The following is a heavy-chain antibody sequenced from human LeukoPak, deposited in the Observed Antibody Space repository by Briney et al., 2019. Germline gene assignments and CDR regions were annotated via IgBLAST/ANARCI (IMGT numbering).Heavy chain of an antibody. V-gene: IGHV3-23*01. Sequence: GGSLRLSCAASGFTFSSYSMSWVRQAPGKGLEWVSGISGSGDRTYYADAVKGRFTISRDNSKNTVYLQMDSLRAEDTAVYYCANSREHGSGNLWGQGTLVTVSS. CDR3: ANSREHGSGNL. J-gene: IGHJ5*02. D-gene: IGHD3-10*01. CDR1: GFTFSSYS. CDR2: ISGSGDRT.